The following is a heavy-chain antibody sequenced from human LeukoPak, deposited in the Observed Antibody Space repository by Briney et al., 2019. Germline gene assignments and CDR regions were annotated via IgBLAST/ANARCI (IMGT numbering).Heavy chain of an antibody. D-gene: IGHD2-2*01. CDR1: GDSVSSNSAS. CDR3: ARVVQVYCSSTSCYVGAFDI. V-gene: IGHV6-1*01. CDR2: TYYRSKWYN. Sequence: SQTLSLTCAISGDSVSSNSASWNWIRQSPSRGLEWLGRTYYRSKWYNDYSISVKSRITINPDTSNNQFSLQLNSVTPEDTAVYYCARVVQVYCSSTSCYVGAFDIWGQGTMVTVSS. J-gene: IGHJ3*02.